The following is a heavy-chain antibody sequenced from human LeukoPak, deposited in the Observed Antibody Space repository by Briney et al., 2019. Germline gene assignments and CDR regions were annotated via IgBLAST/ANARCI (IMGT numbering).Heavy chain of an antibody. V-gene: IGHV1-69*13. CDR1: GGTFSSYA. J-gene: IGHJ4*02. D-gene: IGHD3-22*01. CDR2: IIPIFGTA. CDR3: ATDHYYDSSGYFPLDY. Sequence: ASVKVSCKASGGTFSSYAISWVRQAPGQGLEWMGGIIPIFGTANYAQKFQGRVTITADESTSTAYMELSSLRSEDTAVYYCATDHYYDSSGYFPLDYWGQGTLVTVSS.